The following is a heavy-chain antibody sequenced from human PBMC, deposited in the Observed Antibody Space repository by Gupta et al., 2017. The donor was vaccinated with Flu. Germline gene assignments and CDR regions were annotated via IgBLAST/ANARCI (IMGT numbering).Heavy chain of an antibody. CDR3: AKDWRWNNNIYGMNV. D-gene: IGHD1-1*01. CDR2: ISHDGSQN. V-gene: IGHV3-30*18. Sequence: QERVVESGGGVVKPGRSLSLPCAASGFSFSHYGMHWVRQAPGKGLEWLAGISHDGSQNYHTDSVKGRFIISRDNSKNTLYLQMSGLRTEDTAVYYCAKDWRWNNNIYGMNVWGQGTTVTVSS. J-gene: IGHJ6*02. CDR1: GFSFSHYG.